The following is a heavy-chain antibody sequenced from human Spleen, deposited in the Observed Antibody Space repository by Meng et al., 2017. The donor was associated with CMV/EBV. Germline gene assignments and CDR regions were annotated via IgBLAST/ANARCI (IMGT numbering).Heavy chain of an antibody. J-gene: IGHJ5*02. CDR2: IYYSGST. D-gene: IGHD4-17*01. CDR1: GGSISSGDYY. Sequence: QGQLQEPGPGPVQPSQTLSVTCTVSGGSISSGDYYWSWIRQPPGKGLEWIGYIYYSGSTYSNASLKSRVTISIDRSKNQFSLKLSSVTAADTAVYYCARDRKHYGERGWFDPWGQGTLVTVSS. CDR3: ARDRKHYGERGWFDP. V-gene: IGHV4-30-4*01.